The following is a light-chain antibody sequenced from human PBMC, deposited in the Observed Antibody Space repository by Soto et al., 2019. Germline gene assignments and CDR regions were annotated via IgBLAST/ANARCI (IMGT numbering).Light chain of an antibody. CDR1: QVISSY. V-gene: IGKV1-9*01. J-gene: IGKJ3*01. CDR3: QQLNTYPLFT. CDR2: DAS. Sequence: DIQLTQSPSFLSASVGDRVTITCRASQVISSYLAWYQQKPGKAPKLLIYDASTLQSGVPSRFSGSGSGTEFTLTISSLHPEDFATYYCQQLNTYPLFTFGPGTKVYIK.